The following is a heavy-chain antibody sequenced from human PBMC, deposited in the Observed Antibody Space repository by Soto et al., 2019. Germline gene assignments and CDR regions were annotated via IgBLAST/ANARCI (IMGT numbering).Heavy chain of an antibody. D-gene: IGHD3-22*01. Sequence: GGSLRLSCAASGFTFSSYAMHWVRQAPGKGLEWVAVISFDGSNKYYADSVKGRFTISRDNSKNTLYLQMNSLRAEDTAVYYCARDEKNYYDSSGYYVPYYYYGMDVWGQGTTVTVSS. J-gene: IGHJ6*02. V-gene: IGHV3-30-3*01. CDR1: GFTFSSYA. CDR3: ARDEKNYYDSSGYYVPYYYYGMDV. CDR2: ISFDGSNK.